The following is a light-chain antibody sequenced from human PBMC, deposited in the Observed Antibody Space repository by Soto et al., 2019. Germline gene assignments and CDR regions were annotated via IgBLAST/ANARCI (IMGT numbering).Light chain of an antibody. CDR2: SAS. V-gene: IGKV1-5*03. Sequence: DIQMTQSPSTLSASVGDRVTITCRASQSISSWLAWYQQTPGKAPKLLIYSASSLESGVPSRFSGSGSGTEFTLTISSLQPDDFATYYCQQYKSYSWTFGQGTKVEIK. CDR3: QQYKSYSWT. CDR1: QSISSW. J-gene: IGKJ1*01.